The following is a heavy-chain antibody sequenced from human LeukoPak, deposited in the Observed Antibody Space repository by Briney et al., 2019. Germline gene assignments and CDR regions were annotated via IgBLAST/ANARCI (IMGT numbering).Heavy chain of an antibody. CDR1: GVSISSYY. J-gene: IGHJ4*02. D-gene: IGHD6-13*01. CDR2: INHSGST. CDR3: ARGRWGSSWPFDY. V-gene: IGHV4-34*01. Sequence: SETLSLTCTVSGVSISSYYWSWIRQPPGKGLEWIGEINHSGSTNYNPSLKSRVTISVGTSKNQFSLKLSSVTAADTAVYYCARGRWGSSWPFDYWGQGTLVTVSS.